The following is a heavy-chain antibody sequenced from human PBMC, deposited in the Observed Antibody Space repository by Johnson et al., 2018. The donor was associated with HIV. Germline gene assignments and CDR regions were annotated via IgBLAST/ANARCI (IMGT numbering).Heavy chain of an antibody. Sequence: VQLVESGGGVVRPGGSLRLSCAASGFRFDDYGMTWVRQAPGKGLEWVSGINWNGGNTEYKESVKGRFTISRDNAKNSLYLQMNSRRAGDTAIYYCARAHFPYCGGDCYSFAFDIWGQGTVVTVSS. CDR1: GFRFDDYG. D-gene: IGHD2-21*02. CDR2: INWNGGNT. J-gene: IGHJ3*02. CDR3: ARAHFPYCGGDCYSFAFDI. V-gene: IGHV3-20*04.